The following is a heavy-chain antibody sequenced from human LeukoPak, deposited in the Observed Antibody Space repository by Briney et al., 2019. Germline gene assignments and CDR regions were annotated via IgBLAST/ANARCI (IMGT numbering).Heavy chain of an antibody. V-gene: IGHV3-73*01. D-gene: IGHD2/OR15-2a*01. CDR1: GFTFSGSA. Sequence: AGGSLRLSCAASGFTFSGSAMHWVRQASGKGLEWVGQIRSKLNNYATVYAESLKGRFTISRDDSKNMLYLQLNSLKTEDTAVYFCTRENNYLDYWGRGILVTVSS. CDR2: IRSKLNNYAT. CDR3: TRENNYLDY. J-gene: IGHJ4*02.